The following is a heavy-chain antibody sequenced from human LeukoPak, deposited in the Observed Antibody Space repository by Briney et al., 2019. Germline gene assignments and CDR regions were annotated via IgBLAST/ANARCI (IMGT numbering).Heavy chain of an antibody. CDR1: GDTLTELS. J-gene: IGHJ4*02. CDR2: FDPEDDEK. D-gene: IGHD1-26*01. V-gene: IGHV1-24*01. CDR3: ATTLVGVAHLHY. Sequence: ASVKVSCKLSGDTLTELSMHWVRHSPTEGLEWMGSFDPEDDEKIYALNFQGRLTMTEDTSTNTAYMELTSLRSEDTAVYFCATTLVGVAHLHYWGQGTLVTVSS.